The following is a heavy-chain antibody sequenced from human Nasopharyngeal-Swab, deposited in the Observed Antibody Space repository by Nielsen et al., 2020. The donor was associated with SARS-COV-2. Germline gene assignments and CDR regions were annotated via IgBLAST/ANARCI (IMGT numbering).Heavy chain of an antibody. CDR2: IWYDGSNK. D-gene: IGHD4-23*01. V-gene: IGHV3-33*01. CDR3: AAAPSGDYGGY. CDR1: GFTFSNYG. J-gene: IGHJ4*02. Sequence: GGSLRLSCAASGFTFSNYGMHWVRQVPGKGLEWVAVIWYDGSNKYYADSVKGRFTISRDNSKNTVYLQMNSLRAEDTAVYYCAAAPSGDYGGYWGQGTLVTVSS.